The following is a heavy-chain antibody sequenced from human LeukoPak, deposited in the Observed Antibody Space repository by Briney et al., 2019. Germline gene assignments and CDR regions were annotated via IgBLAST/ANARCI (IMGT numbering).Heavy chain of an antibody. J-gene: IGHJ6*03. V-gene: IGHV4-34*01. CDR3: ARGWYCSSTSCYRPYYYYMDV. CDR2: INHSGST. D-gene: IGHD2-2*02. Sequence: SETLSLTCAVYGGSFSGYYWSWIRQPPGKGLEWIGEINHSGSTNYNPSLKSRVTISVDTSKNQFSLKLSSVTAADTAVYYCARGWYCSSTSCYRPYYYYMDVWGKGTMVTVSS. CDR1: GGSFSGYY.